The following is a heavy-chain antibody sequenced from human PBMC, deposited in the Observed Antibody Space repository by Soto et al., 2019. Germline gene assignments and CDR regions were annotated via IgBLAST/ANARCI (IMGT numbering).Heavy chain of an antibody. CDR2: ISGSGGST. V-gene: IGHV3-23*01. D-gene: IGHD6-13*01. J-gene: IGHJ1*01. CDR1: GFTFSSYA. Sequence: GGSLRLSCAASGFTFSSYAMSWVRQAPGKGLEWVSAISGSGGSTYYADSVKGRFTISRDNSKNTLYLQMNSLRAEDTAVYYCAKDPRIAAAGPPDLPHWGQGTLVTVSS. CDR3: AKDPRIAAAGPPDLPH.